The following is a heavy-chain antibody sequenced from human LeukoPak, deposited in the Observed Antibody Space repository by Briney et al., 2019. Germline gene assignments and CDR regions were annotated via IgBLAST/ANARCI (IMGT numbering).Heavy chain of an antibody. CDR3: ARDGGPASYYFDY. V-gene: IGHV3-53*01. J-gene: IGHJ4*02. Sequence: GGSLRLSCAASGFTVSSNYMSWVRQAPGKGLEWVSVIYSGGSTYYADSVKGRFTISRDNSKNTLYLQMNSLRAEDTAVYYCARDGGPASYYFDYWGQGTLVTVSS. CDR1: GFTVSSNY. CDR2: IYSGGST. D-gene: IGHD2-15*01.